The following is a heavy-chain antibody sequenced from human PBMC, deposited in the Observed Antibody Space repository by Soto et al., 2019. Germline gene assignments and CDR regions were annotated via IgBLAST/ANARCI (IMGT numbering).Heavy chain of an antibody. V-gene: IGHV5-51*01. CDR3: ARTAGITIFGVVPSLHYGMDV. CDR2: IYAGDSDT. J-gene: IGHJ6*02. D-gene: IGHD3-3*01. CDR1: GYTFASHW. Sequence: GESLKISCKASGYTFASHWIAWVRQMPGKGLEVMGIIYAGDSDTRYSPSFQGQVIMSADKSIDTAYLHWSSLRASDTARYYCARTAGITIFGVVPSLHYGMDVWGQGTTVTVS.